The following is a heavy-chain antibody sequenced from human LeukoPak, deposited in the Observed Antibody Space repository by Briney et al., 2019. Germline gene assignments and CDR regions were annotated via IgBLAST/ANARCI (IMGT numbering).Heavy chain of an antibody. Sequence: SQTLSLTCTVSGGSISSGGYYWSWIRQHPGKGLEWIGYIYYSGSTYYNPSLKSRVTISVDTSKNQFSLKLSSVTAADTAVYYCARDGYSSTAHSDGMDVWGQGTTVTVSS. CDR1: GGSISSGGYY. D-gene: IGHD6-13*01. J-gene: IGHJ6*02. V-gene: IGHV4-31*03. CDR3: ARDGYSSTAHSDGMDV. CDR2: IYYSGST.